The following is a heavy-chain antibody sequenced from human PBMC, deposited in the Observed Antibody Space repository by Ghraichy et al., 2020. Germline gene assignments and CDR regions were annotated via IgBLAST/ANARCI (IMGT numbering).Heavy chain of an antibody. D-gene: IGHD3-10*01. CDR2: IYPADSDT. Sequence: GESLNISCKASGYNFPPYWIAWVRQMPGKGLEWMGIIYPADSDTRYSPSFQGQVTISADKSLTTAYLQWSSLRASDTAIYYCARSPYFGDRPYFDFWGQGTLVTVSS. V-gene: IGHV5-51*01. CDR1: GYNFPPYW. J-gene: IGHJ4*02. CDR3: ARSPYFGDRPYFDF.